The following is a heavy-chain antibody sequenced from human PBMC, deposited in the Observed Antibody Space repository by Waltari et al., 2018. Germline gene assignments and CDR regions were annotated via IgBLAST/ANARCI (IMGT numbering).Heavy chain of an antibody. CDR2: MYYSGST. V-gene: IGHV4-39*01. Sequence: QVQLQESGPGLVKPSETLSLTCTVSGDSISSSSYYWGWVRQPPGKGLEWIGNMYYSGSTYYNPSLKGRVTISGDTSKSQFSLKLSSVTAADTSMYYCVRHARTTSGGKHFDHWGQGMLVTVSP. CDR1: GDSISSSSYY. D-gene: IGHD2-15*01. J-gene: IGHJ4*02. CDR3: VRHARTTSGGKHFDH.